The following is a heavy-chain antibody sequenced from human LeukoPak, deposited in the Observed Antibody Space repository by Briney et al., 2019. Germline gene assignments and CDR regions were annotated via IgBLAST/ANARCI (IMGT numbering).Heavy chain of an antibody. CDR2: INYSGST. J-gene: IGHJ5*02. CDR3: ARYGSGSTCFDP. Sequence: PAESLTLTCTVSGGSFSSDNYQWGWLPQAPGKGLEWIGYINYSGSTYYNPSLKSRVTVSVDTSKNHFSLKLSSATAADTAVYYCARYGSGSTCFDPWGQGTLVTVSS. V-gene: IGHV4-30-4*08. D-gene: IGHD3-10*01. CDR1: GGSFSSDNYQ.